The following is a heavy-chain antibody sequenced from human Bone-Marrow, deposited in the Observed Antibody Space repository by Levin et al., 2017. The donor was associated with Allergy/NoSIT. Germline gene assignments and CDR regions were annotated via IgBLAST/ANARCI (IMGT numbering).Heavy chain of an antibody. V-gene: IGHV1-2*02. D-gene: IGHD6-19*01. J-gene: IGHJ4*02. CDR3: ARGEVSGWHLGPFDY. CDR1: GYTFTGYY. CDR2: INPNSGGT. Sequence: GESLKISCKASGYTFTGYYMHWVRQAPGQGLEWMGWINPNSGGTNYAQKFQGRVTMTRDTSISTAYMELSRLRSDDTAVYYCARGEVSGWHLGPFDYWGQGTLVTVSS.